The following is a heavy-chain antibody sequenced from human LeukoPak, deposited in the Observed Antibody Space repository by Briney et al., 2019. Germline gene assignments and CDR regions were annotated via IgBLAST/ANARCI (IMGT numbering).Heavy chain of an antibody. CDR2: IYTSGST. D-gene: IGHD3-10*01. CDR3: ARDGRGVDAFDI. CDR1: GGSLSSYY. J-gene: IGHJ3*02. Sequence: SETLSLTCTVSGGSLSSYYWSWIRQPAGKGLEWIGRIYTSGSTNYNPSLKSRVTISVDTSKNQFSLKLSSVTAADTAVYYCARDGRGVDAFDIWGQGTMVTVSS. V-gene: IGHV4-4*07.